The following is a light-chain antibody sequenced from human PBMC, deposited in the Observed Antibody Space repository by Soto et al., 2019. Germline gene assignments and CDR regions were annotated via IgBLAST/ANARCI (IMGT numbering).Light chain of an antibody. CDR3: QQYGSSPFT. CDR1: QSVSSSY. Sequence: VLTQSPGTLSLSPGERATLSCRASQSVSSSYLAWYQQKPGQAPRLLIYGASSRATGIPDRFSGSGSGTDFTLTTSRLEPEDFAVYYCQQYGSSPFTFGGGTKVDIK. CDR2: GAS. V-gene: IGKV3-20*01. J-gene: IGKJ4*01.